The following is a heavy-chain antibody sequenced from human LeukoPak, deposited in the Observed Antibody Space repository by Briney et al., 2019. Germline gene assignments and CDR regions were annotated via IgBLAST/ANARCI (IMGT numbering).Heavy chain of an antibody. CDR2: MNPNSGNT. J-gene: IGHJ4*02. V-gene: IGHV1-8*01. CDR3: ARGKSDYGSGSYYNGVRLYYFDY. D-gene: IGHD3-10*01. CDR1: GYTFTSYD. Sequence: GASVKVSCKASGYTFTSYDINWVRQATGQGLEWMGWMNPNSGNTGYAQKFQGRVTMTRNTSISTAYMELSSLRSEDTAVYYCARGKSDYGSGSYYNGVRLYYFDYWGQGTLVTVSS.